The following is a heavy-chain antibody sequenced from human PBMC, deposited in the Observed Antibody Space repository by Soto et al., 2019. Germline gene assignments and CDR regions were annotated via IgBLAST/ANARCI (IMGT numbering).Heavy chain of an antibody. V-gene: IGHV1-8*01. CDR3: ASSILLWFGDRGGAFDI. Sequence: QVQLVQSGAEVKKPGASVKVSCKASGYTFTSYDINWVRQATGQGLEWMGWMNPNSGNTGYAQKFQGRVTMTRNTSISTAYMELISLRSEDTAVYYCASSILLWFGDRGGAFDIWGQGTMVTVSS. CDR1: GYTFTSYD. D-gene: IGHD3-10*01. J-gene: IGHJ3*02. CDR2: MNPNSGNT.